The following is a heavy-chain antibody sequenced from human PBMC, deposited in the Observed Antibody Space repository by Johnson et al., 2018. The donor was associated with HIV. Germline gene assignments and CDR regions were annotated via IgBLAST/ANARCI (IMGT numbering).Heavy chain of an antibody. D-gene: IGHD3-10*01. CDR3: ARELRGVISPPRAFGI. Sequence: QVQLVESGGGLVKPGGSLRLSCAASGFIFSDYYMSWIRQAPGKGLEWVSYISSSGSTIYYADSLKGRFPISRDNAKNSLYLQMNSLRAEDTALYSCARELRGVISPPRAFGIWGQGTMVTVSS. V-gene: IGHV3-11*01. CDR1: GFIFSDYY. CDR2: ISSSGSTI. J-gene: IGHJ3*02.